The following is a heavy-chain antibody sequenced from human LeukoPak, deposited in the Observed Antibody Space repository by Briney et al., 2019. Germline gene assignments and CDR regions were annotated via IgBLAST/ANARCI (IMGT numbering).Heavy chain of an antibody. Sequence: SETLSLTCTVSGYSVSSGYYWGWIRQPPGKGLEWIGSIYHSGSTYYNPSLKSRVTISVDTSKNQFSLKLSSVTTADTAVYYCARQDYVWGSYRYDAFDIWGQGTMVTVSS. D-gene: IGHD3-16*02. CDR2: IYHSGST. CDR3: ARQDYVWGSYRYDAFDI. CDR1: GYSVSSGYY. J-gene: IGHJ3*02. V-gene: IGHV4-38-2*02.